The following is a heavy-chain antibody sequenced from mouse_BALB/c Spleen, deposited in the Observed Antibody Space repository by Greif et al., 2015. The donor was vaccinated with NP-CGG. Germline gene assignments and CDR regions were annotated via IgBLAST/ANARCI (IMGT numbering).Heavy chain of an antibody. CDR2: ISDGGSYT. CDR1: GFTFSDYY. CDR3: ARDYGYGYFDY. J-gene: IGHJ2*01. Sequence: EVKLVESGGGLVKPGGSLKLSCAASGFTFSDYYMYWVRQTPEKRLEWVATISDGGSYTYYPDSVKGRFTISRDNAKNNLYLQMSSLKSEDTAMYYCARDYGYGYFDYWGQGTTLTVSS. V-gene: IGHV5-4*02. D-gene: IGHD1-2*01.